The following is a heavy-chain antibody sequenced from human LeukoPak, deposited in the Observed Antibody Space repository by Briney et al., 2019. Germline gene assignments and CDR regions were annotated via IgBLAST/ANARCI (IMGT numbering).Heavy chain of an antibody. CDR1: GFTFSSYA. V-gene: IGHV3-23*01. J-gene: IGHJ4*02. CDR2: ISGSGGST. D-gene: IGHD6-13*01. CDR3: AKLGQQLENPDY. Sequence: GGSLRLSCAASGFTFSSYAMSWVRQAPGKGLEWVSAISGSGGSTYYADSVKGRFTISRDNSKNTLYPQMNSLRAEDTAVYYCAKLGQQLENPDYWGQGTLVTVSS.